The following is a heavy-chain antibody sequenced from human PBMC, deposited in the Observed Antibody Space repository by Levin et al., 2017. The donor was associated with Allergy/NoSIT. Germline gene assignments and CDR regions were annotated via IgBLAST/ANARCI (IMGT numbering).Heavy chain of an antibody. Sequence: VASVKVSCKASGGTFSSYTISWVRQAPGQGLEWMGRIIPILGIANYAQKFQGRVTITADKSTSTAYMELSSLRSEDTAVYYCARVNSSWYNYYYYMDVWGKGTTVTVSS. CDR1: GGTFSSYT. J-gene: IGHJ6*03. CDR2: IIPILGIA. V-gene: IGHV1-69*02. D-gene: IGHD6-13*01. CDR3: ARVNSSWYNYYYYMDV.